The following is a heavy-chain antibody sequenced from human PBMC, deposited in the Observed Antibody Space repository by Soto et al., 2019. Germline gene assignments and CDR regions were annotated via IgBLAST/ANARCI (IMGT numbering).Heavy chain of an antibody. Sequence: SETLSLTCAFYVGSFIGYYWSWIRQPPGKGLEWIGEINHSGSTNYNPSLKSRVTISVDTSKNQFSLKLSSVTAADTAVYYCARGLVQCSGGSCFPAGFDYWGQGTLVTVSS. V-gene: IGHV4-34*01. J-gene: IGHJ4*02. CDR1: VGSFIGYY. CDR2: INHSGST. CDR3: ARGLVQCSGGSCFPAGFDY. D-gene: IGHD2-15*01.